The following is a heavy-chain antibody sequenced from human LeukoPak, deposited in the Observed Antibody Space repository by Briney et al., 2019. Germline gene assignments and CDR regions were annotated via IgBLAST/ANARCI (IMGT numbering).Heavy chain of an antibody. V-gene: IGHV3-21*01. CDR3: ARGLYYYDSSGNLLFDY. Sequence: GGSLRLSCAASGFTFSSYSMDWVRQAPGKGLEWVSSISSSSSYIYYADSVKGRFTISRDNAKNSLYLQMNSLRAEDTAVYYCARGLYYYDSSGNLLFDYWGQGTLVTVSS. D-gene: IGHD3-22*01. CDR1: GFTFSSYS. CDR2: ISSSSSYI. J-gene: IGHJ4*02.